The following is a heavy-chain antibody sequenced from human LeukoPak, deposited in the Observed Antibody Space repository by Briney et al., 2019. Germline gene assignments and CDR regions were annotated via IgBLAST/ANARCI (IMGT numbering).Heavy chain of an antibody. CDR1: GGTFSSSA. D-gene: IGHD5-18*01. V-gene: IGHV1-69*04. Sequence: SVKVSCKTSGGTFSSSAITWVRQAPGQGLEWMGRIIPVLNITTYAQKFQGSVTITAGTSTSTVYMELSSLRSEETAVYYCARDQGLTAPPPYGLDVWGQGTTVIASS. CDR3: ARDQGLTAPPPYGLDV. J-gene: IGHJ6*02. CDR2: IIPVLNIT.